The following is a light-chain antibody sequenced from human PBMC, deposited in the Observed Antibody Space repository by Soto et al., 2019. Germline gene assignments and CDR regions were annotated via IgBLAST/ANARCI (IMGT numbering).Light chain of an antibody. J-gene: IGKJ1*01. CDR1: QSVSYSY. CDR2: GAS. CDR3: HQYGTSTWT. Sequence: EIVLTQSPGTLSLSPGERATLSCRASQSVSYSYSAWYQQKPGQAPRLLIYGASSRATGIPDRFSGSGSGTDFTLTISRLEPEDFAVYYCHQYGTSTWTFGQGTKVEIK. V-gene: IGKV3-20*01.